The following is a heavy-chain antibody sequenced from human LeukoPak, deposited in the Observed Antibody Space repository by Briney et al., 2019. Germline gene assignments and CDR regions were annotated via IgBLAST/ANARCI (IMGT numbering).Heavy chain of an antibody. CDR1: GFTFTSCT. CDR3: AKGGSYRVQPYFDY. V-gene: IGHV3-23*01. D-gene: IGHD1-1*01. Sequence: GGSLRLSCAPSGFTFTSCTMSWVRQAPGKGLEWVSDIRGSGENTYYADSVKGRFTISRDNSKNTLYLQMSSLRAEDTAVYYCAKGGSYRVQPYFDYWGQGALVTVSS. J-gene: IGHJ4*02. CDR2: IRGSGENT.